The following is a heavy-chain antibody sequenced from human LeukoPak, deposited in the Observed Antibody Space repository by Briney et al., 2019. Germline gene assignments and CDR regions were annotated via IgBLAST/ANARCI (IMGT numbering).Heavy chain of an antibody. CDR1: GYTLTGYY. Sequence: PWASVKVSCKASGYTLTGYYMHWVRQAPRQGLEWMGWINPNSGDTNYAQRFQGRVTMTRDTSISTAYMELSRLRSDDTAVYYCARGGIVVVPAASVFDPWGQGTLVTVSS. V-gene: IGHV1-2*02. CDR3: ARGGIVVVPAASVFDP. D-gene: IGHD2-2*01. CDR2: INPNSGDT. J-gene: IGHJ5*02.